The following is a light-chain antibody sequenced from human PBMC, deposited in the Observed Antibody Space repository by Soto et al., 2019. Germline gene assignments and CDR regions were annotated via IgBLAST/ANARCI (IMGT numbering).Light chain of an antibody. Sequence: ESLLIQSPTTLSLSPGERATLSCRAIQSVSSYLAWYQQTPGQAPRLLIYDASNRATGIPARFSGSGSSTDFTLTISSLVPEDFAVFYCQQRSNWSRSITFGQGTRLEIK. CDR1: QSVSSY. CDR2: DAS. CDR3: QQRSNWSRSIT. J-gene: IGKJ5*01. V-gene: IGKV3-11*01.